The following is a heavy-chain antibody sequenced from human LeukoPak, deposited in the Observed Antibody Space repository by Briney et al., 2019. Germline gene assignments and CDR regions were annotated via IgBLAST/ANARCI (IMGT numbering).Heavy chain of an antibody. CDR3: AAAGFAPDYGDYEFDY. CDR1: GFTLTSSA. Sequence: ASVKVSCKASGFTLTSSAMQWVRQARGQRLEWIGWIVVGSGNTNYAQKFQERVTITRDMSTSTAYMELSSLRSEDTAVYYCAAAGFAPDYGDYEFDYWGQGTLVTVSS. CDR2: IVVGSGNT. D-gene: IGHD4-17*01. V-gene: IGHV1-58*02. J-gene: IGHJ4*02.